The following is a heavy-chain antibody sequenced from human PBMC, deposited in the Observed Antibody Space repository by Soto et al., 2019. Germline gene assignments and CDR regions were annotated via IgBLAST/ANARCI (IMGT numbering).Heavy chain of an antibody. CDR3: AGEAPDSSGYYNIAY. CDR1: GFIVSSHS. Sequence: EVQLVESGGGLIQPGGSLRLSCAASGFIVSSHSMCWVRQAPGKGLEWVAVIHSSGGTMYAESARGGFTTSRDNCQRTLHLQMNSQRVDDTAVYYCAGEAPDSSGYYNIAYLGQGTLCTVSS. CDR2: IHSSGGT. J-gene: IGHJ4*02. V-gene: IGHV3-53*01. D-gene: IGHD3-22*01.